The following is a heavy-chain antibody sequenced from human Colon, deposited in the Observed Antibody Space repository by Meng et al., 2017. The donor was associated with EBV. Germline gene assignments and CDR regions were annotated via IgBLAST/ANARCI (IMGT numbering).Heavy chain of an antibody. Sequence: QEQLQQWGAGLLKPSETLSLTCAVYGGSFSGYLWTWIRHPPGQGLEWIGEINHRGSTNYNPSLKSRVTISVDTSKNQFSLKLSSVTAAETAVYYCARDMTTVTNTWGQGTLVTVSS. J-gene: IGHJ5*02. CDR3: ARDMTTVTNT. CDR2: INHRGST. V-gene: IGHV4-34*01. CDR1: GGSFSGYL. D-gene: IGHD4-17*01.